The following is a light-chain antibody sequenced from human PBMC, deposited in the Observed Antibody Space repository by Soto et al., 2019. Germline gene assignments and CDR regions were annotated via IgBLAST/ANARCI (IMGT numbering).Light chain of an antibody. Sequence: YELTQPPSVSVAPGQTARITCGGTNIGSKSVHWYQQKPGQAPVLVVYDTSDRPSGIPERFSGSNSGNTATLTINRVEAGDEADYYCRVWDISSDQRIFGGGTKLTVL. CDR1: NIGSKS. J-gene: IGLJ2*01. CDR3: RVWDISSDQRI. V-gene: IGLV3-21*02. CDR2: DTS.